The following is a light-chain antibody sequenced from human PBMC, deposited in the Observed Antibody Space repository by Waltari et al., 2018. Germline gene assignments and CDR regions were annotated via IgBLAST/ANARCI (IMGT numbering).Light chain of an antibody. J-gene: IGKJ2*01. Sequence: EIVLTQSPATLSLSPGEGATLSCRASQSVSSNLAWYQQKPGQAPRLLIYEASNRATGIPARFNGSGSGTDFTLTISRLEPDDFAVYYCQQRSNWPPYTFGQGTKLEIK. V-gene: IGKV3-11*01. CDR1: QSVSSN. CDR2: EAS. CDR3: QQRSNWPPYT.